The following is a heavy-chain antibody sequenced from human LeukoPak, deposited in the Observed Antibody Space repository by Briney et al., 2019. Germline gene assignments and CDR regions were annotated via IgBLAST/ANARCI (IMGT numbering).Heavy chain of an antibody. CDR1: GFTFSSYA. CDR3: ARDGPRYCSGGSCYWSY. Sequence: GRSLRLSCAASGFTFSSYAMHWVRQAPGKGLEWVAVISYDGSNKYYADSVNGRFTISRDNSKNTLYMQMNSLRAEDTAVYYCARDGPRYCSGGSCYWSYWGQGTLVTVSS. J-gene: IGHJ4*02. V-gene: IGHV3-30-3*01. D-gene: IGHD2-15*01. CDR2: ISYDGSNK.